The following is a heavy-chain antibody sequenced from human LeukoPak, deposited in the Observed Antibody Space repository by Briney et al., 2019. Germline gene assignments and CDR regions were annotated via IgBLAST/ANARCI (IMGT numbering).Heavy chain of an antibody. CDR3: ARGPLVRLPSSFDP. Sequence: ASVKVSCKASGYTFTSYDINWVRHATGQGLEWMGWMNPNSGNTGSAQRFQGRITMTRDTSISTAYMELSSLRSEDTAVYYCARGPLVRLPSSFDPWGREPWSPSPQ. V-gene: IGHV1-8*01. D-gene: IGHD3-16*02. J-gene: IGHJ5*02. CDR1: GYTFTSYD. CDR2: MNPNSGNT.